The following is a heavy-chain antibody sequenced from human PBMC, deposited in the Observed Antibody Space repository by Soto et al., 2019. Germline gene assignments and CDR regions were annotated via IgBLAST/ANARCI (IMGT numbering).Heavy chain of an antibody. CDR2: IIPILGIA. Sequence: QVQLVQSGAEVKKPGSSVKVSCKASGGTFSSYTISWVRQAPGQGLEWMGRIIPILGIANYAQKFQGRVTITADKSTSTDYMELSSLRSEDTAVYYCSNSAAGRPGGYYYYGMDVWGQGTTVTVSS. V-gene: IGHV1-69*02. CDR3: SNSAAGRPGGYYYYGMDV. CDR1: GGTFSSYT. D-gene: IGHD6-13*01. J-gene: IGHJ6*02.